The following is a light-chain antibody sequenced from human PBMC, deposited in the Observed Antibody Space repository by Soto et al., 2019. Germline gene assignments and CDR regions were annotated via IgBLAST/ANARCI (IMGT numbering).Light chain of an antibody. J-gene: IGLJ1*01. CDR3: AAWDDSLNGYV. Sequence: QSVLTQPPSASGTPGQRVTISCSVGSSNIGTNAVTWYQQLPGTAPKLLIYNNNQRPSGVPDRFSGSKSGTSASLAISGLQSEDEADYYCAAWDDSLNGYVFGTGTKVTVL. CDR1: SSNIGTNA. V-gene: IGLV1-44*01. CDR2: NNN.